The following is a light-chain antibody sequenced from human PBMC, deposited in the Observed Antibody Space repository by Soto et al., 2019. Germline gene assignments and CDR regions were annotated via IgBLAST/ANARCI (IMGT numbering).Light chain of an antibody. CDR2: EVS. Sequence: QPVLTQPASVSGSPGQSITISCTGTSSDVGGYNYVSWYQQYPGKAPKLMIYEVSNRPSGVSNRFSGSKSGNTASLTISGLQAEDEADYYCSSYTSSSSVFGGGTQLTVL. CDR3: SSYTSSSSV. CDR1: SSDVGGYNY. J-gene: IGLJ2*01. V-gene: IGLV2-14*01.